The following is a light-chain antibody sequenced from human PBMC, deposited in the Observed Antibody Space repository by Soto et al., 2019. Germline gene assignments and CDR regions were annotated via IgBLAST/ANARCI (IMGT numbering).Light chain of an antibody. CDR2: EGS. J-gene: IGLJ2*01. CDR3: CSYADGSTYVV. Sequence: QSVLTQPASVSGSPGQSITISCTGTSSDVGSYNLVSWYQQHPGKAPKLMIYEGSKRPSGVSNRFSGSKSGNTASLTISGLQAEDEAAYYCCSYADGSTYVVFGGGTKVTVL. V-gene: IGLV2-23*01. CDR1: SSDVGSYNL.